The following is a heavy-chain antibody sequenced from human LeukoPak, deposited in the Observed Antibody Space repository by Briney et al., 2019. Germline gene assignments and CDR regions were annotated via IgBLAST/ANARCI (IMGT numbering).Heavy chain of an antibody. Sequence: SETLSLTCTVSHASIRTYYWSWIRQVPGEGLEWIGDIYYTGITNYNPSLKSRVTISVDTSNNQFSLKLNSETAADTAVYYCAGASMNSEFVYWGQGTLVTVSS. V-gene: IGHV4-59*01. J-gene: IGHJ4*02. D-gene: IGHD1-7*01. CDR2: IYYTGIT. CDR3: AGASMNSEFVY. CDR1: HASIRTYY.